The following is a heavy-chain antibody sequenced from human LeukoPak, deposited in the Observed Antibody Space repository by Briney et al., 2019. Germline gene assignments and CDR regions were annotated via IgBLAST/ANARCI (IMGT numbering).Heavy chain of an antibody. CDR2: IRSSSSYI. J-gene: IGHJ4*02. D-gene: IGHD6-6*01. CDR3: ARDGPSIAADFDC. V-gene: IGHV3-21*01. Sequence: GGSLRLSCAASGFTLSNYAMNWVRQAPGNGLEWVSSIRSSSSYIYYADSLKGRFTISRDNAKNSLYLQMNSLRAEDSAVYYCARDGPSIAADFDCWGQGTLVTVSS. CDR1: GFTLSNYA.